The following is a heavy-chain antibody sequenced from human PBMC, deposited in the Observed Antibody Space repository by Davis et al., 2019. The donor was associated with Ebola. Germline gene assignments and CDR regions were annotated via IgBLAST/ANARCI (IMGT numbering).Heavy chain of an antibody. CDR2: ISYDGNNK. V-gene: IGHV3-30*04. CDR1: GFTFSLYA. Sequence: PGGSLRLSCAASGFTFSLYAMHWVRQAPGKGLEWVAVISYDGNNKYYADSVKGRFTISRDNSKNTLNLQMNSLRADDTAVYYCRALGYCRSGSCFGAGWFDPWGQGTLVTVST. D-gene: IGHD2-15*01. CDR3: RALGYCRSGSCFGAGWFDP. J-gene: IGHJ5*02.